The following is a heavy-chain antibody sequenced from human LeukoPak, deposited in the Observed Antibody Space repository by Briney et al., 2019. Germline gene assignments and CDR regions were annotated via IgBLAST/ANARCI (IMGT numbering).Heavy chain of an antibody. V-gene: IGHV3-7*03. CDR2: IKQDGSET. Sequence: GGSLRLSCAASGFIFGSYWMSWVRQVPGKGLEWVANIKQDGSETYYVDSVEGRFTISRDNAKNSLFLQMNSLRADDTALYYCARGVTSAWYLRYYFEYWGQESWSPSPQ. J-gene: IGHJ4*01. D-gene: IGHD6-13*01. CDR1: GFIFGSYW. CDR3: ARGVTSAWYLRYYFEY.